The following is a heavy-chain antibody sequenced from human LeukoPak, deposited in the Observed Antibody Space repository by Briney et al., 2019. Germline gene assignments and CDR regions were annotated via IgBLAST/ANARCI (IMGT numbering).Heavy chain of an antibody. V-gene: IGHV4-34*01. CDR1: GGSFSGYY. J-gene: IGHJ4*02. D-gene: IGHD4-17*01. CDR2: INHSGST. CDR3: ARGSGYGDYLFDY. Sequence: SETLSLTCAVYGGSFSGYYWSWIRQPPGEGLEWIGEINHSGSTNYNPSLKSRVTISVDTSKNQFSLKLSSVTAADTAVYYCARGSGYGDYLFDYWGQGTLVTVSS.